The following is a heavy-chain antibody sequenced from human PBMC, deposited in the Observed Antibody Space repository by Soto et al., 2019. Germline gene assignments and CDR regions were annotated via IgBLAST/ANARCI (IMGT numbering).Heavy chain of an antibody. V-gene: IGHV1-18*01. CDR3: ARARYRSGGSCYSYWFDP. D-gene: IGHD2-15*01. CDR2: ISAYNGNT. CDR1: GYTFTSYG. Sequence: XSVKVACKASGYTFTSYGIIWVRQAPGQGLEWMGWISAYNGNTNYAQKLQGRVTMTTDTSTSTAYMELRSLRSDDTAVYYCARARYRSGGSCYSYWFDPCGQGTLVTVSS. J-gene: IGHJ5*02.